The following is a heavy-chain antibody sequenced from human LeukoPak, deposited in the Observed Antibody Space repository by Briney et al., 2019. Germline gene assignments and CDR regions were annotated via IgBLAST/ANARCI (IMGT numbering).Heavy chain of an antibody. CDR1: GFTFSSYS. V-gene: IGHV3-23*01. D-gene: IGHD3-3*01. CDR2: ISGSGGST. Sequence: GGSLRLSCAASGFTFSSYSMSWARQAPGKGLQWVSAISGSGGSTYYADSVKGRFTISRDNSKNTLYLQMNSLRAEDTAVYYCAKERFLEWLLLFGYWGQGTLVTVSS. CDR3: AKERFLEWLLLFGY. J-gene: IGHJ4*02.